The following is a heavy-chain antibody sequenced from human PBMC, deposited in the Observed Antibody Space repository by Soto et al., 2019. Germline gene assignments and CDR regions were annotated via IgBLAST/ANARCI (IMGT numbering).Heavy chain of an antibody. CDR2: ISAYNGNT. Sequence: QVQLVQSGGEVKKPGASVKVSCKTSGYSFTTYGISWVRQAPGQGLEWMGWISAYNGNTNYAQKLQDRVTMTTDTSTSTAYMELRSLGSDVTAVYYCAREGPAPYYYYGMDVWGQGSTVTVSS. CDR3: AREGPAPYYYYGMDV. J-gene: IGHJ6*02. V-gene: IGHV1-18*01. CDR1: GYSFTTYG.